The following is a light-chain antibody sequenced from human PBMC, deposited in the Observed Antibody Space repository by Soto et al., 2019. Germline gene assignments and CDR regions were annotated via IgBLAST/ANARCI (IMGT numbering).Light chain of an antibody. Sequence: DIQLTQSPSFLSASVGDRVTITCLASQGISSYLAWYQQKPGKAPKLLIYAASTLQSGVPSRFSGSASGTEFTLTISSLQPEDFATYYCQQLKSYPITFGQGTRLEIK. V-gene: IGKV1-9*01. CDR2: AAS. CDR3: QQLKSYPIT. CDR1: QGISSY. J-gene: IGKJ5*01.